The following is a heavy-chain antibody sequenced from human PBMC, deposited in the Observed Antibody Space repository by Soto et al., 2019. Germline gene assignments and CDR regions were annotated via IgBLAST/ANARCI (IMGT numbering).Heavy chain of an antibody. CDR3: TRGGDVEYFQH. J-gene: IGHJ1*01. D-gene: IGHD4-17*01. Sequence: QLQLQESGPGLVKPSETLSLSCIVSGGTFSSTAYFWGWIRQPPGKGLEWIGSIYSSGSTYYNPSLKSRVTISIDASKNQFSLKLSSVTAAYTAVFYCTRGGDVEYFQHWGQGTLVTVSS. CDR1: GGTFSSTAYF. CDR2: IYSSGST. V-gene: IGHV4-39*01.